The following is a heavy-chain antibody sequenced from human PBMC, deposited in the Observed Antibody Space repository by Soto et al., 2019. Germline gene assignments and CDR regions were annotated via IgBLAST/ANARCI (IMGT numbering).Heavy chain of an antibody. J-gene: IGHJ6*02. CDR1: GFTFSSYA. V-gene: IGHV3-23*01. CDR2: ISGSGGST. Sequence: GGSLRLSCAASGFTFSSYAMSWVRQAPGKGLEWDSAISGSGGSTYYADSVKGRFTISRDNSKNTLYLQMNSLRAEDTAVYYCAKEGSYCSSTSCYAGADYYYYGMDVWGQGTTVTVSS. D-gene: IGHD2-2*01. CDR3: AKEGSYCSSTSCYAGADYYYYGMDV.